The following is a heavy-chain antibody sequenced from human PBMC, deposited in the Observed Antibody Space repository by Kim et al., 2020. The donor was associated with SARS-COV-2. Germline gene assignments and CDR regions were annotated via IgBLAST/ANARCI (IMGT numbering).Heavy chain of an antibody. Sequence: GGSLRLSCAASGFRFKVHGMHWVRQAPGKGLELVASLLYDGDQEFYADSVKGRFIVSRDSSNNTFFLQMNSLTTEDTAVYYCAKPDGSASFNRDWFDPWGQGTLVTVSS. D-gene: IGHD3-10*01. CDR1: GFRFKVHG. V-gene: IGHV3-30*18. CDR2: LLYDGDQE. J-gene: IGHJ5*02. CDR3: AKPDGSASFNRDWFDP.